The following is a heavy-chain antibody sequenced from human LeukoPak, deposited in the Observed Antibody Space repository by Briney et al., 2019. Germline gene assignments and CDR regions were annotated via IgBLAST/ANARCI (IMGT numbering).Heavy chain of an antibody. CDR1: GFTFTSSA. CDR2: IVVGSGNT. V-gene: IGHV1-58*02. CDR3: AGGRGYSGYAPGRYYYYYGMDV. Sequence: SVKVSCKASGFTFTSSAMQWVRQARGQRLEWIGWIVVGSGNTNYAQKFQERVTIARDMSTSTAYMELSSLRSEDTAVYYCAGGRGYSGYAPGRYYYYYGMDVWGQGTTVTVSS. J-gene: IGHJ6*02. D-gene: IGHD5-12*01.